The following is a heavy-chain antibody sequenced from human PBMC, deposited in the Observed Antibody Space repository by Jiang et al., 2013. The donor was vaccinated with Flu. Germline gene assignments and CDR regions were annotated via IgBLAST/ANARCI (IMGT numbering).Heavy chain of an antibody. CDR2: TSHDGNNQ. V-gene: IGHV3-30*18. J-gene: IGHJ4*02. D-gene: IGHD1-1*01. CDR3: AKCKDFSASWNGFDY. Sequence: VQLLESGGGVVQPGRSLRLSCAASGFTFSGYAMHWVRQAPGKGLEWVAITSHDGNNQYYADSVKGRFTISRDNSKNTMYLQMNSLRAEDTAVYYCAKCKDFSASWNGFDYWGQGTLVTVSS. CDR1: GFTFSGYA.